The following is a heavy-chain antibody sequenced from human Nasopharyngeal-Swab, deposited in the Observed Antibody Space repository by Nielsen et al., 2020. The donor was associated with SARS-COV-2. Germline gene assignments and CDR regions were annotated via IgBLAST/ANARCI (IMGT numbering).Heavy chain of an antibody. CDR3: ASNSRYSYGSPLDN. V-gene: IGHV3-48*01. J-gene: IGHJ4*02. D-gene: IGHD5-18*01. CDR1: GFTFSSYS. CDR2: ISSSSSTI. Sequence: GESLKISCAASGFTFSSYSMNWVRQAPGKGLEGVSYISSSSSTIYYANSVKGRFTNSRDNAKNSVYLQMNSLRGEDTAMYYCASNSRYSYGSPLDNLGQGTLVTVSS.